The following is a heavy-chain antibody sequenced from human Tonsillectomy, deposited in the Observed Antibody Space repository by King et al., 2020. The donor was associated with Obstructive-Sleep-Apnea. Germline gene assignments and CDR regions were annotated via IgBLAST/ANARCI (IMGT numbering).Heavy chain of an antibody. V-gene: IGHV3-30*02. J-gene: IGHJ4*02. CDR3: ARGSYSSGWEGDY. CDR2: IRYDGSNK. Sequence: VQLVESGGGVVQPGSSLRLSCSASGFTFSNYGMHWVRQAPGKGLEWVAFIRYDGSNKYYGDSVKGRFTISRDNSKNTQYLQMNSLRPEDTAVYYCARGSYSSGWEGDYWGQGTLVIVSS. CDR1: GFTFSNYG. D-gene: IGHD6-19*01.